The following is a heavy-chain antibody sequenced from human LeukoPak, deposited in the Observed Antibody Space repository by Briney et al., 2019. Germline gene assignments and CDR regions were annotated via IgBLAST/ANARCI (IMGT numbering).Heavy chain of an antibody. Sequence: GGSLRLSCAASGFTFSSNSMNWVRQAPGKGLEWVANIKEDGSGKYYVDSVKGRFSISRDNAKNSLYLQINSLRAEDTAVYYCVREKFCSGTTCYALFDPWGQGTLVTVSS. CDR3: VREKFCSGTTCYALFDP. CDR1: GFTFSSNS. CDR2: IKEDGSGK. V-gene: IGHV3-7*01. D-gene: IGHD2-2*01. J-gene: IGHJ5*02.